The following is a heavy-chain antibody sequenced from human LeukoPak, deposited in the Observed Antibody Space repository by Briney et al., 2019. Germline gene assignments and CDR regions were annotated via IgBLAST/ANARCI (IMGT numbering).Heavy chain of an antibody. D-gene: IGHD3-22*01. CDR3: AKDPIYYDSSGYCDY. Sequence: PGGSLRLSCAASGFTFSSYAVSWVRQAPGKGLEWVSAISGSGGSTYYADSVKGRFTISRDNSKNTLYLQMNSLRAEDTAVCYCAKDPIYYDSSGYCDYWGQGTLVTVSS. CDR2: ISGSGGST. CDR1: GFTFSSYA. V-gene: IGHV3-23*01. J-gene: IGHJ4*02.